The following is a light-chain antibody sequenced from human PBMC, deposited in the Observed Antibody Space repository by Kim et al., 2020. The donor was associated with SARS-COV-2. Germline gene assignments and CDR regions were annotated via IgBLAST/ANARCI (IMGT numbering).Light chain of an antibody. V-gene: IGLV1-47*01. J-gene: IGLJ2*01. Sequence: RVTTSCYRDTPTIGRNPTCWHHHPPGTPPTLLMYRNDQRRSGVSDRFSGSKSGTSSSLAISGLRSEDEATYYCATWDDSLSAVVFGGGTQLTVL. CDR2: RND. CDR3: ATWDDSLSAVV. CDR1: TPTIGRNP.